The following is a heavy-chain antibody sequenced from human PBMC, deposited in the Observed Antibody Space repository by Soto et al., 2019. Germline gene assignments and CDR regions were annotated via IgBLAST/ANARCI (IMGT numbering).Heavy chain of an antibody. CDR3: ARDGATSLTTYFYGMDV. CDR1: GFTFSSYG. Sequence: GGSLRLSCAASGFTFSSYGMHWVRQAPGKGLEWVSVISNDGTTKYYADSVKGRFTISRDNAKNTMYLQMNSLRDEDTAVYFCARDGATSLTTYFYGMDVWGQGTTVTVSS. D-gene: IGHD1-1*01. V-gene: IGHV3-33*08. CDR2: ISNDGTTK. J-gene: IGHJ6*02.